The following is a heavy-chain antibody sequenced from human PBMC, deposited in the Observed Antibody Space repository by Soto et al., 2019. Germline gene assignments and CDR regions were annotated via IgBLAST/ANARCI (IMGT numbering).Heavy chain of an antibody. CDR1: GYTFTDYD. CDR2: VSPDSGNS. CDR3: DVTTGY. D-gene: IGHD3-9*01. V-gene: IGHV1-8*01. J-gene: IGHJ1*01. Sequence: GASVKVSCKTSGYTFTDYDINWVRQATGQGLEWMGWVSPDSGNSGYAQQFQGRVTMTSDTSISTVYMELSNLRSEDTAMYYCDVTTGYWG.